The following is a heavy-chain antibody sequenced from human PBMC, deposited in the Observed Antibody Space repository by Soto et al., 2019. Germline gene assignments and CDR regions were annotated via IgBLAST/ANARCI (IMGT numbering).Heavy chain of an antibody. J-gene: IGHJ4*02. V-gene: IGHV4-31*03. CDR2: IYYSGST. D-gene: IGHD3-22*01. Sequence: SETLSLTCTVSGGSISSGGYYWSWVRQHPGKGLEWIGYIYYSGSTYYNPSLKSRVTISVDTSKNQFSLKLSSVTAADTAVYYCARLGGRGVYYYDSSGSPPYFDYWGQGTLVTVSS. CDR3: ARLGGRGVYYYDSSGSPPYFDY. CDR1: GGSISSGGYY.